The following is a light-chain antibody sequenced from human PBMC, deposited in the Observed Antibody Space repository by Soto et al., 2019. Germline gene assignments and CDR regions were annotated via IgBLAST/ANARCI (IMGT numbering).Light chain of an antibody. J-gene: IGKJ1*01. CDR2: GAS. CDR3: QQYGSSPVA. CDR1: QSVSRNY. V-gene: IGKV3-20*01. Sequence: EIVLTQSPGTLSLSPGERATLSCRASQSVSRNYLAWYQQKPGQAPRLLIYGASSRATGIPDRFSGSGSGTDFTLTISRLEPEDFAVYYCQQYGSSPVAFGQGTKVEIK.